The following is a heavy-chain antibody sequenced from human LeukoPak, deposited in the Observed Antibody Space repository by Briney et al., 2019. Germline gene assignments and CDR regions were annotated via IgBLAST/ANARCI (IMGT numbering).Heavy chain of an antibody. CDR3: ARSLPSGYYGHHDAFDI. J-gene: IGHJ3*02. CDR1: GGSFSGYS. V-gene: IGHV4-34*01. Sequence: PSETLSLTCAVSGGSFSGYSWSWIRQPPGKGLEWIGDINHSGSTNYNPSLKSRVTISVDTSKNQFSLKLSSVTAADTAVYYCARSLPSGYYGHHDAFDIWGQGTMVTVSS. D-gene: IGHD3-22*01. CDR2: INHSGST.